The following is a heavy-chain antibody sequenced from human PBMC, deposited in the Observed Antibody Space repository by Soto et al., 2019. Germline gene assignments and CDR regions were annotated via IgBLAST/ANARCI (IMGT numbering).Heavy chain of an antibody. J-gene: IGHJ5*02. Sequence: SGTLSLTCTSSGGSINISVIAGYWSWIRQPPGKGLEWIGYIYNSGTIYYNPSLKSRVTISVDTSKNQFSLKLSSVTAADTAVYYCARSIDPWGQGTLVTVSS. V-gene: IGHV4-31*03. CDR2: IYNSGTI. CDR1: GGSINISVIAGY. CDR3: ARSIDP.